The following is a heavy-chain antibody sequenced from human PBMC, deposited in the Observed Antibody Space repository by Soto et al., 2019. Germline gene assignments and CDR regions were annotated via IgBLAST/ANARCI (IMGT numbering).Heavy chain of an antibody. CDR3: AKERFSNDSSGWFDH. CDR1: GDTLPEFS. CDR2: FDPEDGET. J-gene: IGHJ5*02. Sequence: ASVKVSCKVSGDTLPEFSMHWVRQAPGKGLEWMGGFDPEDGETIYAQKFLGRVTMTEDTSTDTAYMELSSLTSEDTAVYYCAKERFSNDSSGWFDHWGQGTLVTVYS. D-gene: IGHD1-1*01. V-gene: IGHV1-24*01.